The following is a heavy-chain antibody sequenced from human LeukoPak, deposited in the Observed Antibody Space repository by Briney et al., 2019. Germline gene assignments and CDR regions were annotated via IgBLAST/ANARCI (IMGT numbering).Heavy chain of an antibody. Sequence: ASVKVSCKASVGTFSSYAISWVRQAPGQGLEWMGGIIPIFGTANYAQKFQGRVTMTRDTSMSTAYMELSSLRSGDTALYYCARGASEKLAPPFDSWGQGTLVTVSS. J-gene: IGHJ4*02. CDR2: IIPIFGTA. V-gene: IGHV1-69*05. D-gene: IGHD6-13*01. CDR3: ARGASEKLAPPFDS. CDR1: VGTFSSYA.